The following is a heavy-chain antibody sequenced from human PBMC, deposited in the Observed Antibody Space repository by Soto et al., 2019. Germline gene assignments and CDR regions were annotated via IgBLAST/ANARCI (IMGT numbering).Heavy chain of an antibody. J-gene: IGHJ4*02. CDR2: IWYDGSNK. Sequence: QVQLVESGGGVVQPGRSLRLSCAASGFTFRSYGMHWVRQAPGKGLEWVAVIWYDGSNKYYADSVKGRFTISRDNSKNTLYLQMNSLRAEDTAVYYCARDPHSYSSRCYFDYWGQGTLVIVSS. CDR1: GFTFRSYG. CDR3: ARDPHSYSSRCYFDY. D-gene: IGHD6-13*01. V-gene: IGHV3-33*01.